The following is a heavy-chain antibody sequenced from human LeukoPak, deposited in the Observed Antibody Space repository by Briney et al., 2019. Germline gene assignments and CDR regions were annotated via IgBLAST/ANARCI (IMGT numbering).Heavy chain of an antibody. Sequence: PSETPSLTCAVSGGSINSGSYYWTWIRQHPGKGLEWIGCIHDSGNTDYNPSLKSRLSISLDTSKNHFSLKLNSVTAAATAVYYCERKDYDSSVHSPNNWLDPWGQGTLVTVSS. V-gene: IGHV4-31*11. CDR2: IHDSGNT. CDR1: GGSINSGSYY. J-gene: IGHJ5*02. CDR3: ERKDYDSSVHSPNNWLDP. D-gene: IGHD3-22*01.